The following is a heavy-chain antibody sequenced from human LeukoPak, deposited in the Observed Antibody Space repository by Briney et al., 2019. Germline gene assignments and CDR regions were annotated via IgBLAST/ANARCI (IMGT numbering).Heavy chain of an antibody. Sequence: PGGSLRLSCAASGFTFSSYEMNWVRQAPGKGLEWVSYIRTAGSTIYYADSVKGRFTISRDDANNSLYLQMNSLRAEDTAVYYCVRGGYCGSTICYSLNAFDIWGQGTTVTVPS. CDR1: GFTFSSYE. D-gene: IGHD2-2*01. CDR2: IRTAGSTI. CDR3: VRGGYCGSTICYSLNAFDI. V-gene: IGHV3-48*03. J-gene: IGHJ3*02.